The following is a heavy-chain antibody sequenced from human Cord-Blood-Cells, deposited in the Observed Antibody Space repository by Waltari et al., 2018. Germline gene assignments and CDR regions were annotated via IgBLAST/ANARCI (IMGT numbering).Heavy chain of an antibody. J-gene: IGHJ6*02. V-gene: IGHV4-34*01. D-gene: IGHD3-22*01. CDR2: INHSGST. Sequence: QVQLQQWGAGLLKPSETLSLTCAVYGGSFSGHYWCWLRHPPGEGVVWIGGINHSGSTNYNPALKSRVTISVDTSKNQFSLKLSSVTAADTAVYYCARGPTYYYDSSGYYYYYYGMDVWGQGTTVTVSS. CDR1: GGSFSGHY. CDR3: ARGPTYYYDSSGYYYYYYGMDV.